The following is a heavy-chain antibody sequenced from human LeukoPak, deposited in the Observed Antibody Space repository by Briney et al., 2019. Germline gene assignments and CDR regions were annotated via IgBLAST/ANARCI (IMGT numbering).Heavy chain of an antibody. D-gene: IGHD5-12*01. CDR2: IRYDGDNK. Sequence: GGSLRLSCAASGFTFSTYGMHWIRQAPGKGLEWVAFIRYDGDNKYYADSVKGRFTISRDNSKNTLYLQMNSLRAEDTAVYYCARGPSGYHNTGGQGTLVTVSS. V-gene: IGHV3-30*02. J-gene: IGHJ4*02. CDR1: GFTFSTYG. CDR3: ARGPSGYHNT.